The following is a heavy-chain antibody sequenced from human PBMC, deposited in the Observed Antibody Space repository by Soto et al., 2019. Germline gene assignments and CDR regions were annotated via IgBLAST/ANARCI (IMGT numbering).Heavy chain of an antibody. J-gene: IGHJ6*02. V-gene: IGHV4-59*01. D-gene: IGHD6-19*01. CDR3: ARLAVAGTGDYYYYGMDV. CDR2: IYYSGST. CDR1: GGSISSYY. Sequence: PSETLSLTCTVSGGSISSYYWSWIRQPPGKGLEWIGYIYYSGSTNYNPSLKSRVTISVDTSKNQFSLKLSSVTAADTAVYYCARLAVAGTGDYYYYGMDVWGQGTTVTVSS.